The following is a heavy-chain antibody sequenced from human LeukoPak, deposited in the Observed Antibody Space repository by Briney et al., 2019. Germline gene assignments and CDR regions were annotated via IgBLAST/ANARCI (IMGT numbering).Heavy chain of an antibody. CDR1: GFTVSSNY. J-gene: IGHJ4*02. CDR2: INSGGST. D-gene: IGHD3-10*01. CDR3: ARDLYYYGSGSDNFLYY. V-gene: IGHV3-53*01. Sequence: GGSLRLSCAASGFTVSSNYMNWVRQAPGQGLEWVSVINSGGSTHYSDSVKGRFTISRDNSKNTLYLQMNSLRAEDTAVYYCARDLYYYGSGSDNFLYYWGQGTLVTVSS.